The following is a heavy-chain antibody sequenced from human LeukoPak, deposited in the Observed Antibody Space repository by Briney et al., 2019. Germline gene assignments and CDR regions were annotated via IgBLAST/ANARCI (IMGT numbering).Heavy chain of an antibody. CDR2: IYYSGST. V-gene: IGHV4-39*01. J-gene: IGHJ4*02. Sequence: SETLSLTCTVSGGSISDIINYWGWIRQPPGKGLEWIGSIYYSGSTSYNPSLKSRVTISVDTSKNQFFLKLSSVTAADRAVYYCARRIAAAEWGYYFDYWGQGTLVTVSS. CDR3: ARRIAAAEWGYYFDY. D-gene: IGHD6-13*01. CDR1: GGSISDIINY.